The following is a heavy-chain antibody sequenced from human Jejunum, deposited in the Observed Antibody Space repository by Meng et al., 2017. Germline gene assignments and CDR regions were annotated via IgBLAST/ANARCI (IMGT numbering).Heavy chain of an antibody. CDR1: GGSVSSSGYQ. V-gene: IGHV4-61*08. Sequence: QVRLQEAGPGLVRPSETISLICAVSGGSVSSSGYQWRWIRQPPGKGLEWIGYASTNYNPSLKSRVTISLDTSKNQFSLKLTSVTAADTAVYYCARDHWGSLDYWGQGILVTVSS. D-gene: IGHD7-27*01. CDR2: AST. J-gene: IGHJ4*02. CDR3: ARDHWGSLDY.